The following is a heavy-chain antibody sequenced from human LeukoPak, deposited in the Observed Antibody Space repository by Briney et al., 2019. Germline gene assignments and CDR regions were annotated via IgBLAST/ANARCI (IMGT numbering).Heavy chain of an antibody. V-gene: IGHV4-4*07. CDR3: ARKYCCGGSCYYDY. Sequence: SETLSLTCTVSGGSISSYYWSWIRQPAGKGLEWIGRIYTSGSTNYNPSLKSRVTMSVDTSKNQFSLKLSSVTAADTAVYYCARKYCCGGSCYYDYWGQGTLVTVSS. D-gene: IGHD2-15*01. J-gene: IGHJ4*02. CDR2: IYTSGST. CDR1: GGSISSYY.